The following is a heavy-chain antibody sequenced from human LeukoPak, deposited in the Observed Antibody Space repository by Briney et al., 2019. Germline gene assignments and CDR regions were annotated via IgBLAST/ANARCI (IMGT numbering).Heavy chain of an antibody. J-gene: IGHJ4*02. Sequence: ASVKVSCKSSGYTFTNYLMHWVRQAPGQGLEWMGWINPNSGGTNYAQKFQGRVTMTRDTSISTAYMELSRLRSDDTAVYYCARDGGSYVFDYWGQGTLVTVSS. CDR1: GYTFTNYL. CDR3: ARDGGSYVFDY. CDR2: INPNSGGT. D-gene: IGHD1-26*01. V-gene: IGHV1-2*02.